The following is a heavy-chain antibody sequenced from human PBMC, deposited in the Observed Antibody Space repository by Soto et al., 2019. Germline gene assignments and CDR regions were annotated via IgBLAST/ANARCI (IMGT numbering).Heavy chain of an antibody. V-gene: IGHV1-18*01. J-gene: IGHJ6*02. D-gene: IGHD6-13*01. CDR1: GYTFTSYG. Sequence: GASVKVSCKASGYTFTSYGISWVRQAPGQGLEWMGWISAYNGNTNYAQKLQGRVTMTTDTSTSTAYMELRSLRSDDTAVYYCARDGVRIAAAGTYYYYGMDVWGQGTTVTVSS. CDR3: ARDGVRIAAAGTYYYYGMDV. CDR2: ISAYNGNT.